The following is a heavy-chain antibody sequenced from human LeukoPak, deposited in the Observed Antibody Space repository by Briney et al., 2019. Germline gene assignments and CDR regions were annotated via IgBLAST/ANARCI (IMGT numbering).Heavy chain of an antibody. J-gene: IGHJ4*02. D-gene: IGHD1-14*01. Sequence: GGSLRLSCAASGFTFSSYGMHWVRQAPGKGLEWVAFIPYDGSNKYYADSVKGRFTISRDNSKNTLYLQMNSLRAEDTAVYYCARREVYFGYWGQGTLVTVSS. CDR2: IPYDGSNK. CDR1: GFTFSSYG. V-gene: IGHV3-30*02. CDR3: ARREVYFGY.